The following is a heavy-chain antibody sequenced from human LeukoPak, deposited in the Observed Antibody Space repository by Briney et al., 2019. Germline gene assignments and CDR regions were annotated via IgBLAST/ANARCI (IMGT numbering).Heavy chain of an antibody. J-gene: IGHJ3*02. V-gene: IGHV3-74*01. Sequence: PGGSLRLSCAASGFTFSSYWMHWVRQAPGKGLMWVSRMKSDGSSTSYADSVKGRFTISRDNAKNTLYLQMNSLRAEDTAVYYCAKDPPTVMANAFHIWGQGTMVTVSS. D-gene: IGHD5-18*01. CDR1: GFTFSSYW. CDR3: AKDPPTVMANAFHI. CDR2: MKSDGSST.